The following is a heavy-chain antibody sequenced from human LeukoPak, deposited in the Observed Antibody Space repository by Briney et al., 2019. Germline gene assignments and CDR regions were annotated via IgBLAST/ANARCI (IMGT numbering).Heavy chain of an antibody. D-gene: IGHD6-13*01. V-gene: IGHV4-4*07. J-gene: IGHJ4*02. Sequence: SETLSLTCTVSGGSISSYYWSWIRQPAGEGLEWIGRIYTSGSTNYNPSLKSRVTMSVDTSKNQFSLKLSSVTAADTAVYYCARDRVIAAAGKLHYFDYWGQGTLVTVSS. CDR1: GGSISSYY. CDR2: IYTSGST. CDR3: ARDRVIAAAGKLHYFDY.